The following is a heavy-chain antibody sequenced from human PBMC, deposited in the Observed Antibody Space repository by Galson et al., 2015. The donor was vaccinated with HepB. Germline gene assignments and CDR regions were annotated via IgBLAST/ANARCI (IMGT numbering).Heavy chain of an antibody. Sequence: SVKVSCKASGYTFTDYYIHWVRQAPGQGLEWMGRSYPNSGDTNYARRFQGRVTMTGDTSITTAYMELRGLTSDDTAVYYCARDLFGSGTYMAGFWGQGTLVTVSS. CDR3: ARDLFGSGTYMAGF. D-gene: IGHD3-10*01. V-gene: IGHV1-2*06. J-gene: IGHJ4*02. CDR1: GYTFTDYY. CDR2: SYPNSGDT.